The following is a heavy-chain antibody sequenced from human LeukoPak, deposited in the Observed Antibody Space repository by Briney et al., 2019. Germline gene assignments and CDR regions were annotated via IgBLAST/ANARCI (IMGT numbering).Heavy chain of an antibody. Sequence: GGSLRLSCAASGLTVSSTYMSWVRQTPGKGLEWLSVIYSGGSTYYADSVKGRFTISRDNSKNTPYLQMNSLRAENTAVYYCARDLLEWYFDYWGQGTLVTVSS. J-gene: IGHJ4*02. V-gene: IGHV3-66*01. CDR2: IYSGGST. CDR3: ARDLLEWYFDY. CDR1: GLTVSSTY. D-gene: IGHD3-3*01.